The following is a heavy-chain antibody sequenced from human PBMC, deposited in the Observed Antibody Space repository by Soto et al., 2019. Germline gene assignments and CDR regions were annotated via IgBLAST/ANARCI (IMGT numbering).Heavy chain of an antibody. CDR2: ISYDGSNK. J-gene: IGHJ6*02. CDR3: ARVGGNPQYHYGMDV. D-gene: IGHD2-15*01. V-gene: IGHV3-30-3*01. CDR1: GFTFSSYD. Sequence: GGSLRLSCAASGFTFSSYDMHWVRQAPGKGLEWVAVISYDGSNKYYADSVKGRFTISRDNSKNTLYLQMNSLRAEDTAVYYCARVGGNPQYHYGMDVWGQGTTVTVSS.